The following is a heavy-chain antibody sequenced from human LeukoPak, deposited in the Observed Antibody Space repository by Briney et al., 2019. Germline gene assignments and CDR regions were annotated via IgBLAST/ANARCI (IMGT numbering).Heavy chain of an antibody. CDR3: TRGITGHYRSMGGFAFDI. Sequence: NPSETLSLTCTVSGASLSQHYWSWIRQPPGKGLEYIGYFYYDGCTNYTSSVRSRVTILVDTSKNHFTLNLRSVTAADTAKYYCTRGITGHYRSMGGFAFDIWGQGTVVAVSS. V-gene: IGHV4-59*11. D-gene: IGHD2-8*02. CDR2: FYYDGCT. CDR1: GASLSQHY. J-gene: IGHJ3*02.